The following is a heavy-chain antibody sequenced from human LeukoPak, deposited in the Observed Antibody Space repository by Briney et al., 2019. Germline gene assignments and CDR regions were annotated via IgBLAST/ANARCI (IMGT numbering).Heavy chain of an antibody. V-gene: IGHV4-38-2*02. D-gene: IGHD6-13*01. J-gene: IGHJ4*02. Sequence: SETLSLTCTVSGYSISSGYYWGWIRQPPGKGLEWIGSIYHNGSTYYNPSLKSRVTISVDTSKNQFSLKLSSVTAADTAVYYCARALIAAAGYHFDYWGQGTLVTVSS. CDR2: IYHNGST. CDR1: GYSISSGYY. CDR3: ARALIAAAGYHFDY.